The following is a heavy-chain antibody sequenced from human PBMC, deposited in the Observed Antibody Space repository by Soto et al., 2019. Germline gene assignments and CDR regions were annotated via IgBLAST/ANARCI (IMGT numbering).Heavy chain of an antibody. CDR2: IYYSGST. V-gene: IGHV4-39*01. Sequence: PSETLSLTCTVSGGSISSSSYYWGWIRQPPGKGLEWIGSIYYSGSTYYNPSLKSRVTISVDTSKNQFSLKLSSVTAADTAVYYCARLSDVFGAFDIWGQGTMDTVSS. J-gene: IGHJ3*02. D-gene: IGHD3-16*01. CDR3: ARLSDVFGAFDI. CDR1: GGSISSSSYY.